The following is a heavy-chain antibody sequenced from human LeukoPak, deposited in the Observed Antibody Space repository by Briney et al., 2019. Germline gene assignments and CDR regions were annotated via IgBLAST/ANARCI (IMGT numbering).Heavy chain of an antibody. V-gene: IGHV3-30*02. CDR2: IRYDGSNK. CDR3: AILAVAGQRDAFDI. CDR1: GFTFSSYG. J-gene: IGHJ3*02. Sequence: GGSLRLSCAASGFTFSSYGMHWVRQAPGKGLEWVAFIRYDGSNKYYADSVKGRFTISRDNSKNTLYLQMNSLRAEDTAVYYCAILAVAGQRDAFDIWGQGTMVTVSS. D-gene: IGHD6-19*01.